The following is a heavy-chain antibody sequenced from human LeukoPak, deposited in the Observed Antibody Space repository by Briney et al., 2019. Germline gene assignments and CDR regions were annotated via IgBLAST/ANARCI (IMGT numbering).Heavy chain of an antibody. Sequence: PSQTLSLTCTVSGGSISSGNYYWSWIRQPAGKGLEWIGRVYTSGSTNYNPSLESRVTISVDTSKNQFSLRLSSVTAADTAVYYCARDGIKAAFVRWFDPWGQGTLVTVSS. CDR2: VYTSGST. V-gene: IGHV4-61*02. D-gene: IGHD6-6*01. J-gene: IGHJ5*02. CDR3: ARDGIKAAFVRWFDP. CDR1: GGSISSGNYY.